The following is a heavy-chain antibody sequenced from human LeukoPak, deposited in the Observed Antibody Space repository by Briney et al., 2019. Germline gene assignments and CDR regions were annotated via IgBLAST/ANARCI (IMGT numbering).Heavy chain of an antibody. D-gene: IGHD2-2*01. J-gene: IGHJ4*02. CDR1: GYTFTSYG. Sequence: ASVKVSCKASGYTFTSYGISWVRQAPGQGLEWMGWISAYNGNTNYAQKLQGRVTMTTDTSTSTAYMELRSLRSDDTAVYYCARTRQPRNQLPSPFDYWGQGTLVTVSS. CDR3: ARTRQPRNQLPSPFDY. CDR2: ISAYNGNT. V-gene: IGHV1-18*01.